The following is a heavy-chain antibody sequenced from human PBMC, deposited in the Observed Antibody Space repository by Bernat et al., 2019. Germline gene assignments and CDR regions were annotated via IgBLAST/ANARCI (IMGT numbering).Heavy chain of an antibody. CDR2: IYSGGST. CDR3: ASGLRYFDWLLGFDY. V-gene: IGHV3-66*01. D-gene: IGHD3-9*01. J-gene: IGHJ4*02. Sequence: EVQLVESGGGLVQPGGSRRLSCAASGFTVSSNYMSWVRQAPGKGLEWVSVIYSGGSTYYADSVKGRFTISRDNSKNTLYLQMNSLRAEDTAVYYCASGLRYFDWLLGFDYWGQGTLVTVSS. CDR1: GFTVSSNY.